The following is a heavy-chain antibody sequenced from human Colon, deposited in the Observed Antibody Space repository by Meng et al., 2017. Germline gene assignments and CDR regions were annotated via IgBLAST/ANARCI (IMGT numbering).Heavy chain of an antibody. CDR3: ATGLRHGDWFDP. D-gene: IGHD4-17*01. V-gene: IGHV4-34*02. J-gene: IGHJ5*02. Sequence: QVPIQTGGAGLLKPSETLALTCAVSGGSFSGFYWSWIRQPPGKGLEWIGEIDHFGISNYNSSLKGRLTMSVDTSKKQISLTLTSVTAADTAVYYCATGLRHGDWFDPWGPGTLVTVSS. CDR1: GGSFSGFY. CDR2: IDHFGIS.